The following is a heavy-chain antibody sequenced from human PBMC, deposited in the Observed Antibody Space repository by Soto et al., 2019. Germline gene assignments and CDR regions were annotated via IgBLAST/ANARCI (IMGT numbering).Heavy chain of an antibody. CDR1: GFTFSSYA. V-gene: IGHV3-30-3*01. CDR3: ARGYYDILTGYYSQISPFDY. D-gene: IGHD3-9*01. CDR2: ISYDGSNK. J-gene: IGHJ4*02. Sequence: LRLSCAASGFTFSSYAMHWVRQAPGKGLEWVAVISYDGSNKYYADSVKGRFTISRDNSKNTLYLQMNSLRAEDTAVYYCARGYYDILTGYYSQISPFDYWGQGTLVTVSS.